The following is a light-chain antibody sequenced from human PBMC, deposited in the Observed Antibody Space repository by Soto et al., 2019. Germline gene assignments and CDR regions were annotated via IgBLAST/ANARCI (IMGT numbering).Light chain of an antibody. CDR2: DVS. CDR3: SSYTSSTTLYV. J-gene: IGLJ1*01. Sequence: QSALTQPASVSGSPGQSITISCTGASSDVGNYNYVSWYQQHPGKAPKLIIYDVSNRPSGVSNRFSGSKSGNTASLTISGLXAEDEADYYCSSYTSSTTLYVFGTGTKVTV. CDR1: SSDVGNYNY. V-gene: IGLV2-14*03.